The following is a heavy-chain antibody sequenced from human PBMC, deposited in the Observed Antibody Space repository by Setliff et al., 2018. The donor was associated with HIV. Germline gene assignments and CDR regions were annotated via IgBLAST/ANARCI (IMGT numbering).Heavy chain of an antibody. CDR3: ARDLYTSGWPNWFDP. D-gene: IGHD6-19*01. Sequence: ASVKVSCKASGYTFTIYYIHWVRQAPGQGLEWMGIVNPSDGSTSYAPRFQGRATMTSDTSSNTVYMKLTSLTSEDTAVYYCARDLYTSGWPNWFDPWGPGTLVTVSS. CDR1: GYTFTIYY. V-gene: IGHV1-46*01. J-gene: IGHJ5*02. CDR2: VNPSDGST.